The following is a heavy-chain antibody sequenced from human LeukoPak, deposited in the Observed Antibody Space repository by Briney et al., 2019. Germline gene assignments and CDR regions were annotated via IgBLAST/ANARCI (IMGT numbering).Heavy chain of an antibody. CDR1: GFTFSSYA. CDR3: ARTFYYDSSGYREYFQH. V-gene: IGHV3-30-3*01. J-gene: IGHJ1*01. D-gene: IGHD3-22*01. CDR2: ISYDGSNK. Sequence: GGSLRLSCAASGFTFSSYAMHWVRQAPGKGLEWVAVISYDGSNKYYADSVKGRFTISRDNSKNTLYLQMNSLRAEDTAVYYCARTFYYDSSGYREYFQHWGQGTLVTVSS.